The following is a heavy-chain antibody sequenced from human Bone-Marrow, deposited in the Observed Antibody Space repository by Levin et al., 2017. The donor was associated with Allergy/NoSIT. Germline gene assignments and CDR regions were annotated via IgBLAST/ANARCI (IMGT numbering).Heavy chain of an antibody. J-gene: IGHJ2*01. CDR3: AKPGTMLLLGTFGL. Sequence: LSLTCAASGFTFSSSAMSWVRPAPGKGLEWVSAISGSGGSTYYADSVKGRFTISRDNSKNTLYLQMNSLRAEDTAVYYCAKPGTMLLLGTFGLWGRGTLVTVSS. CDR1: GFTFSSSA. V-gene: IGHV3-23*01. CDR2: ISGSGGST. D-gene: IGHD2-15*01.